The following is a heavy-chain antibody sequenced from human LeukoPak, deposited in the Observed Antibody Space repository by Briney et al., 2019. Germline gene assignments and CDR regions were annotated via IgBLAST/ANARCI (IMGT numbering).Heavy chain of an antibody. CDR3: ARLFMESENYFDY. D-gene: IGHD3-3*01. CDR1: GFTFSSYG. CDR2: IWYDGSNK. Sequence: GGSLRLSCAASGFTFSSYGMHWVRQAPGKGLEWVAVIWYDGSNKYYADSVKGRFTISRDNSKNTLYLQMNSLRAEDTAVYYCARLFMESENYFDYWGQGTLVTVSS. J-gene: IGHJ4*02. V-gene: IGHV3-30*19.